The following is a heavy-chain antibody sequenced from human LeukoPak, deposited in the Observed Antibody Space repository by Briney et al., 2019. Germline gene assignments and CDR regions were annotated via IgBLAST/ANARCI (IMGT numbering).Heavy chain of an antibody. CDR1: GYTFTSYG. CDR2: INLNTGGT. Sequence: AAVKVSCKASGYTFTSYGISWVRQAPGQGLEWMGWINLNTGGTNYAQKFQVRGTMTRDTYISTAYMELSRLRSDDTAVYYCARCEEVGAPFDYWGQGTLVTVSS. J-gene: IGHJ4*02. D-gene: IGHD1-26*01. CDR3: ARCEEVGAPFDY. V-gene: IGHV1-2*02.